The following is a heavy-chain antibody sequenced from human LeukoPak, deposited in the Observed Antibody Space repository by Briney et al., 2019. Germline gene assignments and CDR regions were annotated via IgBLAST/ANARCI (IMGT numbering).Heavy chain of an antibody. Sequence: PSETLSLTCAVYGVSFSGYYWSWIRQPPGKGLEWIGEINHSGSTNYNPSLKSRVTISVDTSKNQFSLKLRSVTAADTAVYYCAGGRGGKFDPWGQGTLVTVSS. J-gene: IGHJ5*02. D-gene: IGHD3-10*01. V-gene: IGHV4-34*01. CDR3: AGGRGGKFDP. CDR2: INHSGST. CDR1: GVSFSGYY.